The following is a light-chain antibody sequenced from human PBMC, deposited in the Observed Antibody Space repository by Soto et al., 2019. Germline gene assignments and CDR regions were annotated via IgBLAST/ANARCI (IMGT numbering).Light chain of an antibody. J-gene: IGKJ5*01. V-gene: IGKV1-39*01. CDR1: QSISSY. CDR3: QQSYSTPIT. CDR2: AAS. Sequence: DIQVTLSRFSLSTTIGGRVTITCLASQSISSYLNWYQQKPGKAPKLLIYAASSLQSGVPSRFSGSGSGTDFTLTISSLQPEDFATYYCQQSYSTPITFGQGTRLEIK.